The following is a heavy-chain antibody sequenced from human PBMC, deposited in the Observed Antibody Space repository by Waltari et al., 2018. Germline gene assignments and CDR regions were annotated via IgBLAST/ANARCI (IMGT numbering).Heavy chain of an antibody. CDR2: ISSGRSYI. J-gene: IGHJ4*02. Sequence: EVQLVESGGGLVKPGGSLRLSCAASGFSFRTSTMHWVRQAPGKRLGWVSAISSGRSYIYYADSVKVRFTISRDNTKNSLYLQMNSLRAEDTAVYYCARDGGENRLVPWGQGTLVTVSS. CDR1: GFSFRTST. V-gene: IGHV3-21*06. D-gene: IGHD6-19*01. CDR3: ARDGGENRLVP.